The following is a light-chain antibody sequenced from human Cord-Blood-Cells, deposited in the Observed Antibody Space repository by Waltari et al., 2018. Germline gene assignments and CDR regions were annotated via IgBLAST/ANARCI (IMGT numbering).Light chain of an antibody. CDR1: QSISSY. J-gene: IGKJ1*01. CDR2: AAS. V-gene: IGKV1-39*01. Sequence: DIQMTQSPSSLSASVGDRVTITCRASQSISSYLNWYQQKPGKAPKLLIDAASSLQSGVPSRFSGSGTETDFTLTISSLQPEDFATYYCQQSYSTPPWTFGQGTKVEIK. CDR3: QQSYSTPPWT.